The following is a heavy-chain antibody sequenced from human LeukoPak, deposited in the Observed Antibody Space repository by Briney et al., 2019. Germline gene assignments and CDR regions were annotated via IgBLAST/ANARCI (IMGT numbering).Heavy chain of an antibody. D-gene: IGHD3-16*01. CDR1: GFTLSSYA. Sequence: PGGSLRLSCAASGFTLSSYAMSWVRQAPGKGLEWVSSISGSGVSTYSADAVKGRFTISRDNSKNTLYLQMNSLRAEDTAVYYCAKVVFYDYVWGGWDYWGQGSLVTVSS. CDR3: AKVVFYDYVWGGWDY. CDR2: ISGSGVST. J-gene: IGHJ4*02. V-gene: IGHV3-23*01.